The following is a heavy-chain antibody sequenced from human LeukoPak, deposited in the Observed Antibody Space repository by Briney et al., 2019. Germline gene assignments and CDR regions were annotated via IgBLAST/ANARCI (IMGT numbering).Heavy chain of an antibody. J-gene: IGHJ4*02. CDR3: ARSLGYSSGA. D-gene: IGHD2-15*01. CDR2: ISTDGTTT. Sequence: QTGGSLRLSCAASGFPFRSHWMPWVRQVPGKGLVWVSHISTDGTTTNYADSVKGRFTISRDNARDTLYLQLNSLRAEDTAIYYCARSLGYSSGAWGQGTLVTVSS. V-gene: IGHV3-74*01. CDR1: GFPFRSHW.